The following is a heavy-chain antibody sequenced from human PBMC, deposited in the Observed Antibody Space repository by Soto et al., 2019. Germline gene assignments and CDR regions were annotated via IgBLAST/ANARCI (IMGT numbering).Heavy chain of an antibody. J-gene: IGHJ5*02. Sequence: PSETLSLTCTVSGGSISSSSYYWGWIRQPPGKGLEWIGSIYYSGSTYYNPSLKSRVTISVDTSKNQFSLKLSSVTAADTAVYYCARSSPVFSWNRAVAGTFRAEGFDPWGQGTLVTVSS. CDR2: IYYSGST. V-gene: IGHV4-39*01. D-gene: IGHD6-19*01. CDR1: GGSISSSSYY. CDR3: ARSSPVFSWNRAVAGTFRAEGFDP.